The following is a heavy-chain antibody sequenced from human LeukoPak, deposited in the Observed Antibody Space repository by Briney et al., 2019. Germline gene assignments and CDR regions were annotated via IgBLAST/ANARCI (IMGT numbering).Heavy chain of an antibody. CDR1: GFTFDDCG. CDR3: ARDSRFSGYSDAFDI. V-gene: IGHV3-20*04. D-gene: IGHD3-22*01. Sequence: GGSLRLSCAASGFTFDDCGMSWVRQAPGKGLEWVSGINWNGGSTVYADSVKGRFTISRDNAKNSLYLQMYSLRAEDTALYYCARDSRFSGYSDAFDIWGQGTMVTVSS. J-gene: IGHJ3*02. CDR2: INWNGGST.